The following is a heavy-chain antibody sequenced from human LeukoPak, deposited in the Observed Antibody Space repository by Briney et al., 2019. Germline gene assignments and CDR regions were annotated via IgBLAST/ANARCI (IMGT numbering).Heavy chain of an antibody. J-gene: IGHJ5*02. D-gene: IGHD6-13*01. CDR3: ARDMGSSWYGYWFDP. CDR2: INPNSGGT. CDR1: GYTFTGYY. Sequence: ASVKVSCKASGYTFTGYYMHWVRQAPGQGLEWMGWINPNSGGTNYAQKFQGRVTMTRDTSISTAYMELSRLRSDDTAVYYCARDMGSSWYGYWFDPWGQGTLVTVSS. V-gene: IGHV1-2*02.